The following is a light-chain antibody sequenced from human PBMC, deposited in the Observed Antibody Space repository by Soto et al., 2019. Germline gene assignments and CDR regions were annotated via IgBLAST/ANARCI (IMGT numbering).Light chain of an antibody. J-gene: IGKJ5*01. CDR2: XAS. CDR1: PSVTKY. V-gene: IGKV3-11*01. CDR3: QQRSNRPT. Sequence: EILLTQSPATLSLCPGDRAPLSWRASPSVTKYLSWYQHKPGQAPRXLYDXASNRATGIPARFSGSGCGTDITITISSLEPEDVAVYCCQQRSNRPTVGQGTRLDI.